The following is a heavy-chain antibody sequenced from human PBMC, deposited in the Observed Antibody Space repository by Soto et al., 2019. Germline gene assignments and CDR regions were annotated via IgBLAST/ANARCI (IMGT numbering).Heavy chain of an antibody. Sequence: GGSLRLSCAASGFTFSSYAMSWVRQAPGKGLEWVSAISGSGGSTYYADSVKGRFTISRDNSKNTLYLQMNSLRAEDTAVYYCAKALLPLYDFWSGYSPGLSYYYGMDVWGQGTTVTVSS. CDR2: ISGSGGST. CDR1: GFTFSSYA. J-gene: IGHJ6*02. D-gene: IGHD3-3*01. CDR3: AKALLPLYDFWSGYSPGLSYYYGMDV. V-gene: IGHV3-23*01.